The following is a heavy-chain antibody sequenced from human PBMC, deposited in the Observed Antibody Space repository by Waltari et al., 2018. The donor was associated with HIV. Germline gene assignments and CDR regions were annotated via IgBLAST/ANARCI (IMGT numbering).Heavy chain of an antibody. J-gene: IGHJ3*02. CDR1: GYTFTGYY. V-gene: IGHV1-2*02. D-gene: IGHD3-3*01. Sequence: QVQLVQSGAEGKKPGASVKVSCNASGYTFTGYYMNWVRQAPGQGLEWMGWISPNSGGTNYAQKFQGRVTMTRDTSISTAYMDLSRLRSDDTAVYYCVRDRLEGAFDIWGQGTMVTVSS. CDR2: ISPNSGGT. CDR3: VRDRLEGAFDI.